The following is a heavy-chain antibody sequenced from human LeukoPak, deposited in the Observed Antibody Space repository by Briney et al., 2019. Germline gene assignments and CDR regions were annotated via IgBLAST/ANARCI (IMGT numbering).Heavy chain of an antibody. CDR3: ARNYYDSSGYYSNYWYFDL. CDR1: SGSISSGGYY. Sequence: SKTLSLTCTVSSGSISSGGYYWSWIRQHPGKGLEWIGYISYSGSTYYSPSLKSRVTISVDTSKNQFSLKLSSVTAADTAVYYCARNYYDSSGYYSNYWYFDLWGRGTLVTVSS. V-gene: IGHV4-31*03. CDR2: ISYSGST. J-gene: IGHJ2*01. D-gene: IGHD3-22*01.